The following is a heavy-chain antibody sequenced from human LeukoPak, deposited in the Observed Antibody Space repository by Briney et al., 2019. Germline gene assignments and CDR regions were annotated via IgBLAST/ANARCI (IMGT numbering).Heavy chain of an antibody. Sequence: GASVKVSCKSSVYTFTNYFMHWVRQAPGQGRVWMGIINPSGGSTSYAQTFQVGVTMTRDTSTSTVSMELSSLRSEDTAVYYCARGGSSSSPFFHYWGQGTLVTVSS. D-gene: IGHD6-13*01. CDR3: ARGGSSSSPFFHY. J-gene: IGHJ4*02. CDR1: VYTFTNYF. CDR2: INPSGGST. V-gene: IGHV1-46*01.